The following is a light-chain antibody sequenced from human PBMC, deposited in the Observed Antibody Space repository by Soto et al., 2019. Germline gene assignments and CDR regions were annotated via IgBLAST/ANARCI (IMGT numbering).Light chain of an antibody. V-gene: IGLV2-14*01. CDR1: SSDIGAYNY. CDR2: EVT. Sequence: QSVLTQPASVSGSPGQSITISCIGTSSDIGAYNYVSWYQQHPGKVPKLMIYEVTNRPSGLSNRFSGSKSGNTASLTISGLQAEDEADYFCSSYTSTSTLYVFGIGTKVTVL. J-gene: IGLJ1*01. CDR3: SSYTSTSTLYV.